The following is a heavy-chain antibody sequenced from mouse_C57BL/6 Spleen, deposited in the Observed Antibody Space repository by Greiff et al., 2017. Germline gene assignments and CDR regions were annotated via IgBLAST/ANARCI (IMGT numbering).Heavy chain of an antibody. V-gene: IGHV1-53*01. CDR2: INPSNGGT. Sequence: QVQLQQPGPELVKPGASVKMSCKASGYTFTSYWMHWVKQRPGQGLEWIGNINPSNGGTNYNEKFKSKATLTVDKSSSTAYMQLSSLTDEDAAVYDCARWSNWDGGDYWGQGTTLTVSS. J-gene: IGHJ2*01. CDR1: GYTFTSYW. CDR3: ARWSNWDGGDY. D-gene: IGHD4-1*02.